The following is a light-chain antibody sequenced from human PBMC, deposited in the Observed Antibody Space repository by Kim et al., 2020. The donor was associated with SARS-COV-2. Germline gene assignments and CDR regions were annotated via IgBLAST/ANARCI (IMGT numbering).Light chain of an antibody. V-gene: IGKV3-20*01. Sequence: APGKSATLSCRASQTVNSFYLAWYQQKPGQAPRLLIYNSTKRATGIPDRFSGSGSGTDFTLTISRLEPEDFAVYYCQQYGTSPKTFGPGTKVDIK. J-gene: IGKJ1*01. CDR2: NST. CDR3: QQYGTSPKT. CDR1: QTVNSFY.